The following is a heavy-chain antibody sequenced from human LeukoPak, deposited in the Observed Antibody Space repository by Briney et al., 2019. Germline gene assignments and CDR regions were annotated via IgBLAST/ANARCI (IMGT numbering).Heavy chain of an antibody. CDR3: ARGPYYDSSGCFDY. D-gene: IGHD3-22*01. V-gene: IGHV4-39*07. CDR2: IYYSGST. Sequence: SETLSLTCTVSGGSISSSSYYWGWIRQPPGKGLEWIGSIYYSGSTYYNPSLKSRVTISVDTSKNQFSLKLSSVTAADTAVYYCARGPYYDSSGCFDYWGQGTLVTVSS. J-gene: IGHJ4*02. CDR1: GGSISSSSYY.